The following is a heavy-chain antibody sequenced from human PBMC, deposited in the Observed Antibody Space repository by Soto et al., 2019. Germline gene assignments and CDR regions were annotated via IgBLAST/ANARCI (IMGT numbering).Heavy chain of an antibody. D-gene: IGHD3-22*01. CDR3: ARCSPTYYYDSHKGAFDI. CDR1: GFTFSSYS. J-gene: IGHJ3*02. Sequence: PGGSLRLSCAASGFTFSSYSMNWVRQAPGKGLEWVSYISSSSSTIYYADSVKGRFTISRDNAKNSLYLQMNSLRDEDTAVYYCARCSPTYYYDSHKGAFDIWGQGTMVTVSS. V-gene: IGHV3-48*02. CDR2: ISSSSSTI.